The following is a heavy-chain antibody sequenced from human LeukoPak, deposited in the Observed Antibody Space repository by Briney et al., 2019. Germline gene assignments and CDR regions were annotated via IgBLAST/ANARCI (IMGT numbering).Heavy chain of an antibody. Sequence: GASVKVSCKASGYTFTGYYMHWVRQAPGQGLEWMGWINPNSGGTNYAQKFQGRVTMTRDTSISTAYMELSRLRSDDTAVYYCARGGYSSSWYLNGAFDIWGQGTMVTVSS. CDR3: ARGGYSSSWYLNGAFDI. D-gene: IGHD6-13*01. CDR1: GYTFTGYY. V-gene: IGHV1-2*02. J-gene: IGHJ3*02. CDR2: INPNSGGT.